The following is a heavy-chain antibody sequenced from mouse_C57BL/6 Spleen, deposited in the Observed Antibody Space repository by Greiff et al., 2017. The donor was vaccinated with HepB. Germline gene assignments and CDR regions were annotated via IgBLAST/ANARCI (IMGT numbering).Heavy chain of an antibody. Sequence: QVQLKESGAELVRPGTSVKVSCKASGYAFTNYLIEWVKQRPGQGLEWIGVINPGSGGTNYNEKFKGKATLTADKSSSTAYMQLSSLTSEDSAVFFCARYGSGYWCFDVWGTGTTVTVSS. CDR1: GYAFTNYL. V-gene: IGHV1-54*01. CDR3: ARYGSGYWCFDV. CDR2: INPGSGGT. D-gene: IGHD1-1*01. J-gene: IGHJ1*03.